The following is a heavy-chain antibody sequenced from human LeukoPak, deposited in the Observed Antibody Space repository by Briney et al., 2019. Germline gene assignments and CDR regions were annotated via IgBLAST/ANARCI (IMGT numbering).Heavy chain of an antibody. CDR1: GFTFSRYE. CDR3: ASQKGRIAVAVDY. Sequence: PAGSHRLSCAASGFTFSRYEMNWVRQAPGKGLEWVSYISSSGSTTYYAASVKGRFTISRDNAKNSLYLQMNSLRVEDTAVYYCASQKGRIAVAVDYWGQGTLVTVSS. V-gene: IGHV3-48*03. CDR2: ISSSGSTT. D-gene: IGHD6-19*01. J-gene: IGHJ4*02.